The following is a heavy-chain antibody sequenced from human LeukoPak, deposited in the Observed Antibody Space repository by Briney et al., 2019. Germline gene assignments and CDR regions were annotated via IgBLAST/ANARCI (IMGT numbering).Heavy chain of an antibody. CDR2: IYSGGSI. D-gene: IGHD3-10*01. CDR1: GFTITDHH. J-gene: IGHJ6*02. V-gene: IGHV3-66*01. CDR3: ARDLDYPYYGSGSFYGMDV. Sequence: PGGSLRLSCAASGFTITDHHMDWVRQAPGKGLEWVSVIYSGGSIYYADSVKGRFTISRDNSKNTLYLQMNSLRAEDTAVYYCARDLDYPYYGSGSFYGMDVWGQGTTVTVSS.